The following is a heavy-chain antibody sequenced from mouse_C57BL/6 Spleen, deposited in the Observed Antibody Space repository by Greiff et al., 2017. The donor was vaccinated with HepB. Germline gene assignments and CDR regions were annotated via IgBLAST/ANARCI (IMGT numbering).Heavy chain of an antibody. CDR2: IDPSDSYT. CDR1: GYTFTSYW. J-gene: IGHJ1*03. Sequence: VKLMESGAELVKPGASVKLSCKASGYTFTSYWMQWVKQRPGQGLEWIGEIDPSDSYTNYNQKFKGKATLTVDTSSSTAYMQLSSLTSEDSAVYYCARGYYGSSYGWYFDVWGTGTTVTVSS. V-gene: IGHV1-50*01. CDR3: ARGYYGSSYGWYFDV. D-gene: IGHD1-1*01.